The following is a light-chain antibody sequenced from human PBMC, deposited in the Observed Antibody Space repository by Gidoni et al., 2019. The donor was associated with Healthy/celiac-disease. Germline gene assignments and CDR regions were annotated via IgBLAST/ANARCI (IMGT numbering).Light chain of an antibody. CDR1: QSVSSN. Sequence: EIVMTQSPATLSVSPGERATLSCRASQSVSSNLAWYQQKPGQAPRLLIYGASTRATGIPARFSGSGSGTEFTLTISSLQSEDFAVYYCQQYNYWPPLTFXXXTKVEIK. J-gene: IGKJ1*01. V-gene: IGKV3-15*01. CDR3: QQYNYWPPLT. CDR2: GAS.